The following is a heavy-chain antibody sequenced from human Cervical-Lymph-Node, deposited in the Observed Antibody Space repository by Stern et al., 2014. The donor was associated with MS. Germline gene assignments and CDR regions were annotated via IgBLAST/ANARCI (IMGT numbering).Heavy chain of an antibody. D-gene: IGHD2-21*01. V-gene: IGHV4-31*03. CDR3: AAIGPRMEGACFDI. J-gene: IGHJ3*02. Sequence: QLQLQESGPGLVKPSQTLSLSCTVSGAPVSSGGYYWTWIRPLPGKGLERVGYIHHPGATFYNPSLKSRVAISVDTSENQFSLKLTSVTAADTAVYYCAAIGPRMEGACFDIWGQGTMVTVSS. CDR1: GAPVSSGGYY. CDR2: IHHPGAT.